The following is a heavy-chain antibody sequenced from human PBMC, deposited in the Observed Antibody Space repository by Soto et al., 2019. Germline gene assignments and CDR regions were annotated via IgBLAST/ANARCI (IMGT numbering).Heavy chain of an antibody. Sequence: EVQLLESGGGLVQPGGSLRLSCAASGFTFSSYAMRWVRQAPGKGLEWVSAISGSADSTYYADSVKGRFTISRDNSKNTLYLQMNSLRPEDTAVYYCARRGSGSYYDYWGQGTLVTASS. V-gene: IGHV3-23*01. CDR1: GFTFSSYA. CDR3: ARRGSGSYYDY. J-gene: IGHJ4*02. D-gene: IGHD1-26*01. CDR2: ISGSADST.